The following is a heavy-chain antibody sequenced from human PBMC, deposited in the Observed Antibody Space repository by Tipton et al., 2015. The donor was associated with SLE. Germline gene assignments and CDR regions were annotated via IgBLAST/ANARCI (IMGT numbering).Heavy chain of an antibody. J-gene: IGHJ4*02. Sequence: TLSLTCTVSGGSLSGYYWSWIRQPPGKGLEWIGEINHSGSTNYNPSLKSRVTISVDTSKNQFSLKLSSVTAADTAVYYCAKRDYGDPGVDYWGQGTLVTVSS. CDR3: AKRDYGDPGVDY. CDR2: INHSGST. CDR1: GGSLSGYY. V-gene: IGHV4-34*01. D-gene: IGHD4-17*01.